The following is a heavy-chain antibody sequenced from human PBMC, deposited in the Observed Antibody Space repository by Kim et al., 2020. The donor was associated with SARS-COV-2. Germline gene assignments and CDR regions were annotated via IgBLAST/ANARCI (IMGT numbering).Heavy chain of an antibody. V-gene: IGHV3-21*01. D-gene: IGHD6-19*01. J-gene: IGHJ4*02. CDR3: ARDPGTVAAETWFDY. Sequence: SVRGLFPISSDNSKNSLFLQMNSLGAEDTAVYYCARDPGTVAAETWFDYWGQGTLVTVSS.